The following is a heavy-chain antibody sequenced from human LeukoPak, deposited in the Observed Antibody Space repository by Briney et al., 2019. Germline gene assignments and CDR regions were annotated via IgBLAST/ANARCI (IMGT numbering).Heavy chain of an antibody. J-gene: IGHJ4*02. D-gene: IGHD4-17*01. V-gene: IGHV3-9*01. CDR2: ISWNSGNI. CDR1: GFTFYDYA. Sequence: GGSLRLSCAASGFTFYDYAMHWVRQAPGKGLEWVSAISWNSGNIGYADSVKGRFTISRDNAKNSLYLQMNSLRTEDTALYYCAKDRADYGDYIGYFDYWGQGTLVTASS. CDR3: AKDRADYGDYIGYFDY.